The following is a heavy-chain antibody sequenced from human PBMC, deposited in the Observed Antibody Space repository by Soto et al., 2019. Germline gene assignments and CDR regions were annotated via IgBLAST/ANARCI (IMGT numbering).Heavy chain of an antibody. CDR2: VYPDDSDT. J-gene: IGHJ6*02. CDR3: ARRVQSTSPGGGLDV. D-gene: IGHD2-2*01. V-gene: IGHV5-51*03. Sequence: EVQLVQSGAEVKKPGESLMVSCKASGYDFNIYWIGWVRQLPGKGLEWMGVVYPDDSDTIYSPSFQGLVTISVDKSISTGYLQRSSLKAADTAMYYCARRVQSTSPGGGLDVWGQGTTVIVSS. CDR1: GYDFNIYW.